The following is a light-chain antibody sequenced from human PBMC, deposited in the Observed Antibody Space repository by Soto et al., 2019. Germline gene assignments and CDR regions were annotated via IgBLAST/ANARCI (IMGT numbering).Light chain of an antibody. CDR2: GAS. J-gene: IGKJ1*01. V-gene: IGKV3-20*01. CDR3: QQYGYTPRT. Sequence: EVVLTQSPGTLSLSPGERATLSCRASQSIITEYLGWYQQKPGRAPRLLIYGASTRATGIPDRFSGSGSGTDFTLTISRLEPEDYAVYYCQQYGYTPRTFGQGTNVDIK. CDR1: QSIITEY.